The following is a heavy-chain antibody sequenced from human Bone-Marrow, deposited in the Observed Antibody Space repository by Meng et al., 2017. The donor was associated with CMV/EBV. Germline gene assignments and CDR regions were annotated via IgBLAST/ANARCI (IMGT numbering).Heavy chain of an antibody. CDR3: ARRVGATTIDY. CDR2: IYYSGST. J-gene: IGHJ4*02. V-gene: IGHV4-39*01. Sequence: SETLSLTCTVSGGSISSSSYYWGWIRQPPGKGLEWIGSIYYSGSTYYNPSLKSRVTISVDTSKNQFSLKLSSVTAADTAVDYCARRVGATTIDYWGQGTLVTVSS. D-gene: IGHD1-26*01. CDR1: GGSISSSSYY.